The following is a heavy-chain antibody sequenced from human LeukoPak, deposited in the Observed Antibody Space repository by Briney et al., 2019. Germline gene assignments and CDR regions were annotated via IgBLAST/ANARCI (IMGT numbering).Heavy chain of an antibody. D-gene: IGHD1-1*01. CDR2: ISSSGTPK. Sequence: GRSLRLSCGASGFIFSDYYMSWIRQAPGKGLEWISYISSSGTPKYYADSVKGRFTISWDNAKKSLFLQMNSLRDEDTAVYYCVRDDGHHWFDFWGQGTLVTVSS. CDR3: VRDDGHHWFDF. CDR1: GFIFSDYY. J-gene: IGHJ4*02. V-gene: IGHV3-11*01.